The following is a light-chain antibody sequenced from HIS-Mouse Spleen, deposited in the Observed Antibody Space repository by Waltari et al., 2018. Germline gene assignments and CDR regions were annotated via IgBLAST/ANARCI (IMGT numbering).Light chain of an antibody. V-gene: IGLV3-21*02. J-gene: IGLJ3*02. Sequence: SYVLTQPPSVSVAPGQTARITCGGNNIGSKSVDWYQQKQGQAPVLVVYDDCDRPSGIPERFSGSNSGNTATLTLRRVEAGDEADYYCQVWDSSSDHWVFGGGTKLTVL. CDR3: QVWDSSSDHWV. CDR2: DDC. CDR1: NIGSKS.